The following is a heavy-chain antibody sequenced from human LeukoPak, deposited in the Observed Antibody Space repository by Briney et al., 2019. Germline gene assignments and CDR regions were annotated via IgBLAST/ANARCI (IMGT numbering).Heavy chain of an antibody. J-gene: IGHJ4*02. Sequence: GGSLRLSCAASGFTFSSYSMNWVRQAPGKGLEWVSSISSSSSYIYYADSVKGRLTISRDNAKNSLYLQMNSLRAEDTAVYYCAKNIGGFDYWGQGTLVTVSS. CDR2: ISSSSSYI. CDR1: GFTFSSYS. V-gene: IGHV3-21*04. CDR3: AKNIGGFDY. D-gene: IGHD4-23*01.